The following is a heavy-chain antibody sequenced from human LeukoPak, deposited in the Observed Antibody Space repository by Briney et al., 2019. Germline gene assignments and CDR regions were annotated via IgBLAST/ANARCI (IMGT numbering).Heavy chain of an antibody. J-gene: IGHJ4*02. CDR3: AKEGRIAAGTGDYFDC. CDR2: ISANGDTT. D-gene: IGHD6-13*01. CDR1: GFTFSSYA. Sequence: PGGSLRLSCAASGFTFSSYAMSWVRQAPGKGLEGVSGISANGDTTKYADSVKGRFTISRDNSKNTVLLQMNSLRADDTAVYYCAKEGRIAAGTGDYFDCWGQGTLVTVSS. V-gene: IGHV3-23*01.